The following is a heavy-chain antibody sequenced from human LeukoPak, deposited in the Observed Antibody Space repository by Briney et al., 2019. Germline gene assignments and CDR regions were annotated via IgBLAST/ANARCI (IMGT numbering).Heavy chain of an antibody. CDR3: ARDGLPAAGDY. J-gene: IGHJ4*02. CDR1: GFTFSKYW. V-gene: IGHV3-7*01. D-gene: IGHD6-13*01. CDR2: INQDGSEK. Sequence: GGSLRLSCAASGFTFSKYWMLWVRQAPGKGLDWVANINQDGSEKYYVDSVKGRFTISRDNAKNSLYLQMNSLRAEDTAVYYCARDGLPAAGDYWGQGTLVTVSS.